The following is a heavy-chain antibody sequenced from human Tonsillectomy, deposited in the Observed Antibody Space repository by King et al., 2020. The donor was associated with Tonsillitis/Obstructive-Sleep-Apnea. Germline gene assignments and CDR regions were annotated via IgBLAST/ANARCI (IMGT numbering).Heavy chain of an antibody. Sequence: LQLQESGPGLVKPSETLSLTCTVSGGSISSSSYYWGWIRQPPGKGLEWIGSIYYSGGTYYNPSLKSRVTISVDTSKNQFSLKLSSVTAADTAVYYCARLPVVLYGDHWYFDLWGRGTLVTVSS. J-gene: IGHJ2*01. CDR3: ARLPVVLYGDHWYFDL. CDR2: IYYSGGT. CDR1: GGSISSSSYY. D-gene: IGHD4-17*01. V-gene: IGHV4-39*01.